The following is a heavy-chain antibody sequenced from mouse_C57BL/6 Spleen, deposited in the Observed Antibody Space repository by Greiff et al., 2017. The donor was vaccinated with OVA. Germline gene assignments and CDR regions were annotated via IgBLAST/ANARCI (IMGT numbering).Heavy chain of an antibody. D-gene: IGHD1-1*01. CDR3: ARSEITTVVSYYYAMDY. V-gene: IGHV1-9*01. J-gene: IGHJ4*01. CDR1: GYTFTGYW. Sequence: VQGVESGAELMKPGASVKLSCKATGYTFTGYWIEWVKQRPGHGLEWIGEILPGSGSTNYNEKFKGKATFTADTSSNTAYMQLSSLTTEDSAIYYCARSEITTVVSYYYAMDYWGQGTSVTVSS. CDR2: ILPGSGST.